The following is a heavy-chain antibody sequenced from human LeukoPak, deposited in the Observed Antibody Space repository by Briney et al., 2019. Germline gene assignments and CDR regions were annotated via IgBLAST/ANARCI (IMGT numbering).Heavy chain of an antibody. CDR3: ARGHKATSFDC. CDR2: INHSGST. J-gene: IGHJ4*02. CDR1: GGSFSGYY. Sequence: SETLSLTCAVYGGSFSGYYWSWIRQPPGKGLEWTGEINHSGSTNYNPSLKSRVTISVDTSKNQSSLKLSSVTAADTAVYYCARGHKATSFDCWGQGTLVTVPS. D-gene: IGHD5-18*01. V-gene: IGHV4-34*01.